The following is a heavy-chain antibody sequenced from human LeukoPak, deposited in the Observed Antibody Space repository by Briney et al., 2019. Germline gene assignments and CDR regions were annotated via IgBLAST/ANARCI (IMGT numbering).Heavy chain of an antibody. CDR2: INHSGST. CDR3: ARGAHYDYVWGSYRQYFDY. CDR1: GGSFSGYY. V-gene: IGHV4-34*01. Sequence: SETLSLTCAVYGGSFSGYYWSWIRQPPGKGLEWIGEINHSGSTNYNPSLKSRVTISVDTSKDQFSLKLSSVTAADTAVYYCARGAHYDYVWGSYRQYFDYWGQGTLVTVSS. D-gene: IGHD3-16*02. J-gene: IGHJ4*02.